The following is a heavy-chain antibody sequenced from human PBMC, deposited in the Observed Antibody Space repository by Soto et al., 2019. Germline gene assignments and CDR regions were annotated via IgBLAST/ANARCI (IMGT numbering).Heavy chain of an antibody. CDR2: LSSSGTTI. CDR1: GFIFSDFY. Sequence: QVQLVETGGGLVKPGGSLRLSCAASGFIFSDFYMSWIRQAPGKGLEWVSYLSSSGTTIYYAYSVKGRFTISRDNSKRSLYLKMNSLRAEDTPVYYSARDHGFASWGQRTLVTVSS. J-gene: IGHJ5*01. V-gene: IGHV3-11*01. CDR3: ARDHGFAS.